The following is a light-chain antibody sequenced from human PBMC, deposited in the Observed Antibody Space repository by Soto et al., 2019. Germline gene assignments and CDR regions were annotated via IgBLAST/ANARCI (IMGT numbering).Light chain of an antibody. CDR3: SSYTRNRTLV. CDR1: SSDVDGYNY. J-gene: IGLJ1*01. Sequence: QSVLTQPASVSGSPGQSITISCTGTSSDVDGYNYVSWYQQHPGKALKLMIFEVSNRPSGVSTRFSGSKSGNTASLTISGLQAEDEAEYYCSSYTRNRTLVFGTGTKVTV. V-gene: IGLV2-14*01. CDR2: EVS.